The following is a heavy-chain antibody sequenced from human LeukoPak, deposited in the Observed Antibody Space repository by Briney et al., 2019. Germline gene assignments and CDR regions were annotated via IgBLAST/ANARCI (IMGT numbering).Heavy chain of an antibody. J-gene: IGHJ4*02. CDR2: INHSGST. CDR1: GGSFSGYY. V-gene: IGHV4-34*01. Sequence: SETLCLTCAVYGGSFSGYYWSWIRQPPGKGLEWIGEINHSGSTNYNPPLRSRVTISVDTSKNQFSLKLSSVTAADTAVYYCARAQWLVDYWGQGTLVTVSS. CDR3: ARAQWLVDY. D-gene: IGHD6-19*01.